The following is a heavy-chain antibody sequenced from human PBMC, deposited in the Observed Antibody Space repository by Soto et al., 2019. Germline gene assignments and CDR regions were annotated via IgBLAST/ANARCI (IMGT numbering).Heavy chain of an antibody. V-gene: IGHV3-66*01. CDR2: TNSGGST. Sequence: GGSLRLSCAASGFTVSSNYMSWVRQAPGKGPEWVSVTNSGGSTDYADSVKGRFIISRDNSKNTLYLQMNSLRAEDTAVYYCARDQNFWGQGTLVTVSS. CDR3: ARDQNF. J-gene: IGHJ4*02. CDR1: GFTVSSNY.